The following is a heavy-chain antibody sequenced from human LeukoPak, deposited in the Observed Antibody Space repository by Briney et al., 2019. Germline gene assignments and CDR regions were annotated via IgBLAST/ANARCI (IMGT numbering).Heavy chain of an antibody. Sequence: PSETLSLTCTVSGGSISSGGYYWSWIRQHPGKGLEWIGYIYYSGSTYYNPSLKSRVTISVDTSKNQFSLKLSSVTAADTAVYYCARDNDSSGGSCYSRWFDPWGQGTLVTVSS. CDR2: IYYSGST. D-gene: IGHD2-15*01. V-gene: IGHV4-31*03. J-gene: IGHJ5*02. CDR3: ARDNDSSGGSCYSRWFDP. CDR1: GGSISSGGYY.